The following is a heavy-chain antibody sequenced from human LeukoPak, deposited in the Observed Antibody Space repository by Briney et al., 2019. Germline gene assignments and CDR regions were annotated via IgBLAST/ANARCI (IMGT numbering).Heavy chain of an antibody. V-gene: IGHV3-23*01. D-gene: IGHD6-19*01. CDR2: ISGSGGST. CDR1: GFSFEDYG. CDR3: ATSSSGWADIFDY. J-gene: IGHJ4*02. Sequence: PGGSLRLSCAASGFSFEDYGMAWVRQVPGKGLEWVSAISGSGGSTYYADSVKGRFTISRDNSKNTLYLQMNSLRAEDTAVYYCATSSSGWADIFDYWGQGTLVTVSS.